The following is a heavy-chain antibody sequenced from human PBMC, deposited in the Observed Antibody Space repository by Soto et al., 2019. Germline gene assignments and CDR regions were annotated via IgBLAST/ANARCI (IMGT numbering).Heavy chain of an antibody. D-gene: IGHD6-19*01. CDR3: AREFHISSGWCLGFDY. Sequence: QVQLQESGPGLVKPSETLSLTCTVSGGSISSYYWSWIRRPPGKGLEWIGYISYSGSTKYNPSLKSRVTISVDTYKNKLYLKLSSVTAADTAVYYCAREFHISSGWCLGFDYWGQGTLVTVSS. V-gene: IGHV4-59*01. J-gene: IGHJ4*02. CDR2: ISYSGST. CDR1: GGSISSYY.